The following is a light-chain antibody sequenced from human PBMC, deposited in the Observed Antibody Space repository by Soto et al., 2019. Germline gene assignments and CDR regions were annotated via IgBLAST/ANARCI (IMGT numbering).Light chain of an antibody. J-gene: IGKJ2*01. CDR1: QTVRSDY. CDR2: GAS. Sequence: EIVLTQSPGTLSLSPGERATLSCRASQTVRSDYLAWYQQKPGQSPRLLIYGASFRATGIPDRSSGSGSGTAFPLPFLRLAPEDFAGHSRLPHGNSLPYTFAQGTKLEIK. V-gene: IGKV3-20*01. CDR3: LPHGNSLPYT.